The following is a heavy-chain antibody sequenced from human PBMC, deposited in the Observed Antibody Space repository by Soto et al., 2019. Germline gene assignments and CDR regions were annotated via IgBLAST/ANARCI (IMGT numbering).Heavy chain of an antibody. CDR3: RRSSRYSTDV. J-gene: IGHJ6*02. CDR2: FYIGGST. Sequence: SETLSLTCTVSGGSISSSTYYWGWMRQPPGKGLEWIASFYIGGSTYYNPSLKGRVTISVDTSKNQFSLKLISVTAADTAVYYCRRSSRYSTDVWGQGTTVTVSS. CDR1: GGSISSSTYY. D-gene: IGHD2-2*01. V-gene: IGHV4-39*01.